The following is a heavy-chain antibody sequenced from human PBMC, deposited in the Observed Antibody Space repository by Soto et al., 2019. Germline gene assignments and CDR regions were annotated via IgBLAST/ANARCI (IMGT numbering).Heavy chain of an antibody. CDR3: ARDDYGDYDLYYYYYMDV. CDR2: ISSSSTI. D-gene: IGHD4-17*01. CDR1: GFTFRSYS. V-gene: IGHV3-48*01. Sequence: GSQRLSCAASGFTFRSYSRNWVRQAPGKGLEWVSYISSSSTIYYADSVKGRFTISRDNAKNSLYLQMNSLRAEDTAVYYCARDDYGDYDLYYYYYMDVWGKGTTVTVSS. J-gene: IGHJ6*03.